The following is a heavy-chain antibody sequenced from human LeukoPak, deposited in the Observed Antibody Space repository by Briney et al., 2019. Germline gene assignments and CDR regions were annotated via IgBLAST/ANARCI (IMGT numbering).Heavy chain of an antibody. CDR3: ARDFGNHILTGYYPALLDY. CDR2: ISSSGSTI. J-gene: IGHJ4*02. D-gene: IGHD3-9*01. V-gene: IGHV3-48*03. CDR1: GFTLSSYE. Sequence: GGSLRLSCAASGFTLSSYEMSWVRQAPGKGLEWVSYISSSGSTIYYADSVKGRFTISRDNAKKPLYLQMNSLRAADTAVYYCARDFGNHILTGYYPALLDYWGEGTLVTVSS.